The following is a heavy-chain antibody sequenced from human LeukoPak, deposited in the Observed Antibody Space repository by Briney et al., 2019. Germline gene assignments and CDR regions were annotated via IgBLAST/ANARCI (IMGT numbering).Heavy chain of an antibody. D-gene: IGHD3-22*01. Sequence: GGSLRLSCAASGFTFSSYAMSWVRQAPGKGLEWVSAISGSGGSTYYADSVKGRFTISRDNSKNTLYLQMNSLRAEDTAVYYCARTVVVMGWFDPWGQGTLVTVSS. CDR2: ISGSGGST. CDR3: ARTVVVMGWFDP. V-gene: IGHV3-23*01. CDR1: GFTFSSYA. J-gene: IGHJ5*02.